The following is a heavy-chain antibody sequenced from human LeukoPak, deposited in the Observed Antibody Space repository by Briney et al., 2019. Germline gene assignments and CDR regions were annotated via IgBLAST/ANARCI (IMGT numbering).Heavy chain of an antibody. CDR2: ISYDGSNK. V-gene: IGHV3-30*18. Sequence: GRSLRLSCAASGFTFSSYGMHWVRQAPGKGLEWVAVISYDGSNKYYADSVKGRFTISRDNAKNSLYLQMNSLRAEDTALYYCAKDPFDILTGYFDYWGQGTLVTVSS. CDR1: GFTFSSYG. D-gene: IGHD3-9*01. CDR3: AKDPFDILTGYFDY. J-gene: IGHJ4*02.